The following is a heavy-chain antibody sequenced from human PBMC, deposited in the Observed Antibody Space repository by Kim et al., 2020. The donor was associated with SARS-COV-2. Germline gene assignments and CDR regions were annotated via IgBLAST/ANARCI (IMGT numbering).Heavy chain of an antibody. CDR3: ARGLNGYSGYDGKTGANY. CDR2: INPSGGST. D-gene: IGHD5-12*01. V-gene: IGHV1-46*01. J-gene: IGHJ4*02. Sequence: ASVKVSCKASGYTFTSYYMHWVRQAPGQGLEWMGIINPSGGSTSYAQKFQGRVTMTRDTSTSTVYMELSSLRSEDTAVYYCARGLNGYSGYDGKTGANYWGQGTLVTVSS. CDR1: GYTFTSYY.